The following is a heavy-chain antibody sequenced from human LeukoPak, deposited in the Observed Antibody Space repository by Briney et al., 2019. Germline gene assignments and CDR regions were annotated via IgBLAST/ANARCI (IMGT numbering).Heavy chain of an antibody. Sequence: SETLSLTCTVSGGSISSGDYYWSWIRQPPGKGLEWIGEINHSGSTNYNPSLKSRVTISVDTSKNQFSLKLSSVTAADTAVYYCARFRAGNRRYYFDYWGQGTLVTVSS. J-gene: IGHJ4*02. CDR2: INHSGST. CDR3: ARFRAGNRRYYFDY. D-gene: IGHD1-14*01. V-gene: IGHV4-39*07. CDR1: GGSISSGDYY.